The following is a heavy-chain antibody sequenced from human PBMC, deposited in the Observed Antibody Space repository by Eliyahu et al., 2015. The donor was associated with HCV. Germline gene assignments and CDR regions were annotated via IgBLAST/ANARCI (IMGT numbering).Heavy chain of an antibody. Sequence: QVQLVESGGGVVQPGRSLRLSCAASGFTFSSYTLHWVRQAPGKGLGWVAVISYNGNDKYYPDSVKGRFTISRDNSKNTLYLQMNSLRTEDTAVYYCARDGQLDYWGQGTLVTVSS. CDR1: GFTFSSYT. J-gene: IGHJ4*02. V-gene: IGHV3-30-3*01. D-gene: IGHD6-13*01. CDR2: ISYNGNDK. CDR3: ARDGQLDY.